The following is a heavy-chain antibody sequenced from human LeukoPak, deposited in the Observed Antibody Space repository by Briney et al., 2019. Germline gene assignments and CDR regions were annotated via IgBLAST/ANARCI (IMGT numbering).Heavy chain of an antibody. CDR3: AKEVYGSGSDYPAYYYYYGMDV. Sequence: GGSMRLSCAASGFTFSSYAMSWVRQAPGKGLEWVSAISGSGGSTYYADSVKGRFTISRDNSKKTLYLQMNSLRAEDTAEYYCAKEVYGSGSDYPAYYYYYGMDVSGQGTTVSVSS. CDR2: ISGSGGST. CDR1: GFTFSSYA. V-gene: IGHV3-23*01. J-gene: IGHJ6*02. D-gene: IGHD3-10*01.